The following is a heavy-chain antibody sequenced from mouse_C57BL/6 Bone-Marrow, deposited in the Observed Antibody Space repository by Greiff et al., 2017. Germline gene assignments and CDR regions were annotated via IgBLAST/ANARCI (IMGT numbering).Heavy chain of an antibody. CDR2: ISSGSSTI. Sequence: DVQLVESGGGLVKPGGSLKLSCAAPGFTFSDYGMHWVRQAPEKGLAWVAYISSGSSTIYYADTVKGRFTISRDNAKNTLFLQLTSLRSEDTAMYYCEGGYAMDYWGQGTSVTVSS. D-gene: IGHD1-1*02. V-gene: IGHV5-17*01. CDR1: GFTFSDYG. CDR3: EGGYAMDY. J-gene: IGHJ4*01.